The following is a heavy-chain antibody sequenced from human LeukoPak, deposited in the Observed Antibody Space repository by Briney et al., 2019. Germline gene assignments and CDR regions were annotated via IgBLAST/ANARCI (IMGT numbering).Heavy chain of an antibody. CDR2: ITSSSSYI. D-gene: IGHD6-13*01. Sequence: GGSLRLSCAASGFTFSSYSMNWVRQAPGKGLEWVSSITSSSSYIFYADSVKRRFTISRDNAKNSLYLQMNSLRAEDTAVYYCARGRSSSWYVGNNWFDTWGQGTLVTVSS. J-gene: IGHJ5*02. CDR3: ARGRSSSWYVGNNWFDT. CDR1: GFTFSSYS. V-gene: IGHV3-21*01.